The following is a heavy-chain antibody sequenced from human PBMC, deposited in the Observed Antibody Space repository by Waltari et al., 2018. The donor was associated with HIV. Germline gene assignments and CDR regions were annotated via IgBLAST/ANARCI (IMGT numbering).Heavy chain of an antibody. Sequence: QVQLVESGGGVVQPGGSLRLSCAASGFTFTGYDIHWVRPAPGKGLGWGAFMRYDGTNKYYADSVKGRFTISRDNSKNSLYLQMNSLRAEDTALYYCAKEGATLTTSAYFYYYGMDVWGQGTTVTVSS. D-gene: IGHD4-4*01. CDR3: AKEGATLTTSAYFYYYGMDV. V-gene: IGHV3-30*02. J-gene: IGHJ6*02. CDR2: MRYDGTNK. CDR1: GFTFTGYD.